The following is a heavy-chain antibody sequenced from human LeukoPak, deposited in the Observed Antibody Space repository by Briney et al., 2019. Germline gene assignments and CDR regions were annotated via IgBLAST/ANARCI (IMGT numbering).Heavy chain of an antibody. D-gene: IGHD6-13*01. Sequence: TSETLSLTCAVYGGSFSGYYWSWIRQPPGKGLEWIGEINHSGSTNYNPSLKSRVTISVDTSKDQFSLKLSSVTAADTAVYYCARGRVNSAAGLNWFDPWGQGTLVTVSS. CDR2: INHSGST. V-gene: IGHV4-34*01. CDR1: GGSFSGYY. CDR3: ARGRVNSAAGLNWFDP. J-gene: IGHJ5*02.